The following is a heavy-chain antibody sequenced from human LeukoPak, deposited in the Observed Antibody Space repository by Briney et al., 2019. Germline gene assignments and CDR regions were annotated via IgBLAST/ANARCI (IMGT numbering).Heavy chain of an antibody. CDR3: ARDLTPEGTGDADY. CDR1: GFTFSRYW. J-gene: IGHJ4*02. Sequence: GGSLRLSCAASGFTFSRYWMSWVRQAPGKGLEWVSFIYSDNTLYSDSVKGRFTISRDNSKNTLYLQMNSLRAEDTAVYYCARDLTPEGTGDADYWGQGTLVTVSS. CDR2: IYSDNT. D-gene: IGHD1-1*01. V-gene: IGHV3-66*01.